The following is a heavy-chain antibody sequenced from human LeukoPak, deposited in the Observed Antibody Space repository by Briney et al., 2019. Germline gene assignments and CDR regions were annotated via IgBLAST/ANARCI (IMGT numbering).Heavy chain of an antibody. CDR2: FDPEDGET. D-gene: IGHD1-26*01. V-gene: IGHV1-24*01. Sequence: ASVKVSCKVSGYTLTELSMHWVRQAPGKGLEWMGGFDPEDGETIYAQKFQGRVTMTEDTSTDTAYMELSSLRSEDTAVYYCATARATWDAFDIWGQGTMVTVSS. CDR3: ATARATWDAFDI. J-gene: IGHJ3*02. CDR1: GYTLTELS.